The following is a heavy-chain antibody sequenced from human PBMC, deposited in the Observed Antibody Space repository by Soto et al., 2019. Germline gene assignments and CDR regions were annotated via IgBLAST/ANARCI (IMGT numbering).Heavy chain of an antibody. Sequence: GGSLRLSCAASGFIFSLYDMHWVRQTTGKGLEWVSTIGTSGDTYYPDSVKGRFTISRENAKNSLFLQMHSLRAGDTAVSYCARGTGDYGSGTNYSYMDVWGKGTTVTVSS. D-gene: IGHD3-10*01. CDR2: IGTSGDT. V-gene: IGHV3-13*01. CDR3: ARGTGDYGSGTNYSYMDV. J-gene: IGHJ6*03. CDR1: GFIFSLYD.